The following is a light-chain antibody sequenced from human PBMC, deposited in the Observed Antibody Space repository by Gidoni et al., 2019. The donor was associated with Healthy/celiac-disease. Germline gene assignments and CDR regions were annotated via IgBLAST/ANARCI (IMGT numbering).Light chain of an antibody. Sequence: EIVLTQSPGTLSLSPGERATLSCRASQSVSSSYLAWYQQKPGQAPRTLIYGASSRATGIPDRFSGSGSGTDFTLTISRLEPEDFAVYYCQQYGSSPWTFGQXTKVEIK. CDR2: GAS. V-gene: IGKV3-20*01. CDR1: QSVSSSY. J-gene: IGKJ1*01. CDR3: QQYGSSPWT.